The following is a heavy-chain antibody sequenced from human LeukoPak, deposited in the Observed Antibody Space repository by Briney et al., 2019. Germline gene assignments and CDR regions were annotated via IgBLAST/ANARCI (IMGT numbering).Heavy chain of an antibody. D-gene: IGHD3-10*01. CDR2: IYYSGSA. CDR1: GASISSGGYY. CDR3: ARLREYYGSGSYFDY. V-gene: IGHV4-31*03. Sequence: SQTLSLTCTVSGASISSGGYYWSWIRQHPGKGLEWIGYIYYSGSAFHNPSLKSRVTISVDTSKKQFSLKLSSVTAADTAVYYCARLREYYGSGSYFDYWGQGTLVTVSS. J-gene: IGHJ4*02.